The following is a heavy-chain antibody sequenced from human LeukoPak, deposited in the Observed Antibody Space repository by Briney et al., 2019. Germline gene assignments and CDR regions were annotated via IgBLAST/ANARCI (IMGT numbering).Heavy chain of an antibody. Sequence: SETLSLTCAVYGGSFSGYYWSWIRQPPGKGLEWIGEINHSGRTNYNPSLKSRVTISVDTSKNQFSLKLRSVTAADTAVYYCARTTEGGYSYGYFYYYYMDVWGKGTTVTISS. J-gene: IGHJ6*03. V-gene: IGHV4-34*01. D-gene: IGHD5-18*01. CDR2: INHSGRT. CDR3: ARTTEGGYSYGYFYYYYMDV. CDR1: GGSFSGYY.